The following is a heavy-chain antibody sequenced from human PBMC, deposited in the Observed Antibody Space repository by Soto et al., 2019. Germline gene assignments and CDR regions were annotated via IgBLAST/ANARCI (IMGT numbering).Heavy chain of an antibody. D-gene: IGHD2-15*01. Sequence: GGSLRLSCAASGFTFSSYGMHWVRQAPGKGLEWVAVIWYDGSNKYYADSVKGRFTISRDNSKNTLYLQMNSLRAEDTAVYYCAKDLDIVVVVAAKEKDWYFDLWGRGNLVTVSS. CDR1: GFTFSSYG. V-gene: IGHV3-33*06. CDR2: IWYDGSNK. CDR3: AKDLDIVVVVAAKEKDWYFDL. J-gene: IGHJ2*01.